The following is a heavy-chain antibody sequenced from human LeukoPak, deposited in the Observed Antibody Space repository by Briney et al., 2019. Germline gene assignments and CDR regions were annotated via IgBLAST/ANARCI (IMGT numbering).Heavy chain of an antibody. Sequence: GSLRLSCAASGFTVSSNYMSWVRQAPGKGLEWVSVIYSGGSTYYADSVKGRFTISRDNSKNTLYLQMNSLRAEDTAVYYCARANFWSGYPFDYWGQGTLVTVSS. V-gene: IGHV3-53*01. CDR1: GFTVSSNY. D-gene: IGHD3-3*01. J-gene: IGHJ4*02. CDR3: ARANFWSGYPFDY. CDR2: IYSGGST.